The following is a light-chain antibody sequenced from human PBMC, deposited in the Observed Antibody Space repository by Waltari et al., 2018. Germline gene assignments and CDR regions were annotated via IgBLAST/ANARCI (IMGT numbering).Light chain of an antibody. CDR1: SGSVSATNF. Sequence: QTVVTQEPSFSVSPRGTVTLTCGLNSGSVSATNFPSWYQQTPGQPPRALMYYIDSRTSGVPNRFSGSIIGDKAALTITGAQADDESDYYCALYVHSGLWIFGGGTRLTVL. J-gene: IGLJ2*01. V-gene: IGLV8-61*01. CDR3: ALYVHSGLWI. CDR2: YID.